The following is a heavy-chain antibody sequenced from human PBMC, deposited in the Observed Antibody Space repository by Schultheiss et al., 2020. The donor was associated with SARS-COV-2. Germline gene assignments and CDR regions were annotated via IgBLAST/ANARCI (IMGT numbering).Heavy chain of an antibody. J-gene: IGHJ4*02. V-gene: IGHV3-23*01. CDR2: ISGRGSDT. D-gene: IGHD1-26*01. CDR3: AKGSSSYSGSYYGEY. CDR1: GFTFSGYA. Sequence: GGSLRLSCAASGFTFSGYALSWVRQAPGRGLEWVSGISGRGSDTDYTDSVKGRFTISRDNSKNTLYLQMNSLRADDTAVYYCAKGSSSYSGSYYGEYWGQGTPVTVSS.